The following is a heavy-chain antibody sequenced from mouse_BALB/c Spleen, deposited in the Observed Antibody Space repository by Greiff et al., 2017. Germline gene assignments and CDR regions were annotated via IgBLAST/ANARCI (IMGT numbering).Heavy chain of an antibody. D-gene: IGHD2-3*01. V-gene: IGHV1-5*01. CDR3: TRGDDGYLWFAY. CDR2: IYPGNSDT. Sequence: VQLQQSGTVLARPGASVKMSCKASGYSFTSYWMHWVKQRPGQGLEWIGAIYPGNSDTSYNQKFKGKAKLTAVTSASTAYMELSSLTNEDSAVYYCTRGDDGYLWFAYWGQGTLVTVSA. J-gene: IGHJ3*01. CDR1: GYSFTSYW.